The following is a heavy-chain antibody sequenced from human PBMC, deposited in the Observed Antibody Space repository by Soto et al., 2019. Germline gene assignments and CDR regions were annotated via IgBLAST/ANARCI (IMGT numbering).Heavy chain of an antibody. Sequence: GGSLRLSCAASGFTFSSYAMSWVRQAPGKGLEWVSAISGSGGSTYYADSVKGRFTISRDNSRNTLYLQMNSLRAEDTAVYYCARSRLDTPALDYWGQGTLVTVSS. V-gene: IGHV3-23*01. CDR2: ISGSGGST. D-gene: IGHD2-2*01. J-gene: IGHJ4*02. CDR1: GFTFSSYA. CDR3: ARSRLDTPALDY.